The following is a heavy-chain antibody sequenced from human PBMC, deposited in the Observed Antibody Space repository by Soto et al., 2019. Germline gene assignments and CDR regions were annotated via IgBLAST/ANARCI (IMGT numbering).Heavy chain of an antibody. J-gene: IGHJ4*02. D-gene: IGHD2-15*01. Sequence: QVQLVQSGAEVKKPGASVKVSCKASGYTFTGYYMHWVRQAPGQGLEWMGWINPNRGGTNYAQKFQGWVTMTSDTSISTAYMELSRLRSDDTAVYYCESSTGYPHYYFDYWGQGTMVTVSS. CDR2: INPNRGGT. CDR1: GYTFTGYY. CDR3: ESSTGYPHYYFDY. V-gene: IGHV1-2*04.